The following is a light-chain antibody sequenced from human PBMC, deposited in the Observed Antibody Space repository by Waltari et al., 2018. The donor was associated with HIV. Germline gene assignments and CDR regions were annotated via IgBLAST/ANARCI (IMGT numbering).Light chain of an antibody. V-gene: IGKV1-5*03. CDR1: DNINNY. Sequence: DIQMTLSPSALSASAGDRVTIPCRASDNINNYLAWYQQKPGKAPKLLIYKASTLEGGVPSRFSGSGFATDFTLTISSLEPDDSATYYCQQYYTYPLFGGGTKVEI. J-gene: IGKJ4*01. CDR3: QQYYTYPL. CDR2: KAS.